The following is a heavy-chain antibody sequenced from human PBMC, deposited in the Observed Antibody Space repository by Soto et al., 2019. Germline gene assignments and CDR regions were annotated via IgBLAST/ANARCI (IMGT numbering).Heavy chain of an antibody. D-gene: IGHD4-17*01. V-gene: IGHV1-69*08. Sequence: QVQLVQSGAEVKKPGSSVKVSCKASGGTFSSYTISWVRQAPGQGLEWMGRIIPILGIANYAQKFQGRVTITADKSTSTAYMELSSLRSEDTPVYYCARDGDYGGNFDYWGQGTLVTVSS. CDR1: GGTFSSYT. CDR3: ARDGDYGGNFDY. CDR2: IIPILGIA. J-gene: IGHJ4*02.